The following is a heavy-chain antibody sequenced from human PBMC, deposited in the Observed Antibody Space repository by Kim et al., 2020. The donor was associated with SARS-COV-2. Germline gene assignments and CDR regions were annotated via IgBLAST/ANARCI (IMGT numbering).Heavy chain of an antibody. V-gene: IGHV4-34*01. Sequence: SETLSLTCAVYGGSFSGYYWSWIRQPPGKGLEWIGEINHSGSTNYNPSLKSRVTISVDTSKNQFSLKLSSVTAADTAVYYCARWFGEPSCFDYWGQGTLV. J-gene: IGHJ4*02. CDR1: GGSFSGYY. CDR2: INHSGST. CDR3: ARWFGEPSCFDY. D-gene: IGHD3-10*01.